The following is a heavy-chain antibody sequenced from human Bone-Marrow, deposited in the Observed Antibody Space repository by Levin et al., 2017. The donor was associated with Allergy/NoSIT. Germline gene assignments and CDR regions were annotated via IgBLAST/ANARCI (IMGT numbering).Heavy chain of an antibody. J-gene: IGHJ4*02. D-gene: IGHD1-26*01. Sequence: GGSLRLSCAASGFTFSSYGMHWVRQAPGKGLEWGAVISYDGSNKYYADSVKGRFTISRDNSKNTLYLQMNSLRAEDTAVYYCAKTQRATAFDYWGQGTLVTVSS. V-gene: IGHV3-30*18. CDR1: GFTFSSYG. CDR2: ISYDGSNK. CDR3: AKTQRATAFDY.